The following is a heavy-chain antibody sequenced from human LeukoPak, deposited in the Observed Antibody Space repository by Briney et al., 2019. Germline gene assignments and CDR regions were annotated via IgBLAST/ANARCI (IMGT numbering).Heavy chain of an antibody. Sequence: PGGSLRLSCAVSGFTFSTYSMNWVRQAPGKGLVWVSHINSDGSWTSYADSVKGRFTISRDDSRNTLYLQMNSLRGDDTAVYYCAKDVGKWESLHFFDYWGQGTLVTVSS. CDR2: INSDGSWT. CDR3: AKDVGKWESLHFFDY. V-gene: IGHV3-74*01. CDR1: GFTFSTYS. D-gene: IGHD1-26*01. J-gene: IGHJ4*02.